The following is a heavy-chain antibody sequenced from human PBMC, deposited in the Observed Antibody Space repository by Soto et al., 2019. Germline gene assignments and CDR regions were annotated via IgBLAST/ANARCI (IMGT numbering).Heavy chain of an antibody. J-gene: IGHJ4*02. CDR1: WYKFTTYW. Sequence: VESVMSSCKVRWYKFTTYWIVWVRQMPGKGLEWMAIIYPDDSDSRYSPSFQGQVTISADKSISTAYLQWSSLKASDTAIYYCVANYGDYLDYWGQGTLVTGSS. V-gene: IGHV5-51*01. CDR3: VANYGDYLDY. D-gene: IGHD4-17*01. CDR2: IYPDDSDS.